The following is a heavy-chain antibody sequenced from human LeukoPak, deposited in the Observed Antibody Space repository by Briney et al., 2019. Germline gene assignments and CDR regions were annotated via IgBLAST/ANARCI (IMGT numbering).Heavy chain of an antibody. V-gene: IGHV4-59*01. Sequence: SETLSLTCTVSGGSISSYYWSWIRQPPGKGLEWIGYIYYSGSTNYNPSLKSRVTISVDTSKNQFSLKLSSVTAADTAVYYCARSLGDYWGQGTLVTVSS. CDR3: ARSLGDY. J-gene: IGHJ4*02. CDR1: GGSISSYY. CDR2: IYYSGST.